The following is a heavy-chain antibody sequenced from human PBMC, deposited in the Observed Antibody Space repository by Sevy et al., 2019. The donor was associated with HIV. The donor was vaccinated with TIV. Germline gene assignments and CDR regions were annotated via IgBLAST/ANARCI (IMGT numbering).Heavy chain of an antibody. Sequence: GGSLRLSCAASGFIFSNYWMSWVRRAPGKGLEWVANVKEDESEKNYVDSVKGRFTISRDKSKNSLYLQMNSLRAEDTAVYYCARGRYLEGRWYWGQGTLVTVSS. CDR1: GFIFSNYW. J-gene: IGHJ4*02. V-gene: IGHV3-7*01. CDR2: VKEDESEK. D-gene: IGHD3-3*01. CDR3: ARGRYLEGRWY.